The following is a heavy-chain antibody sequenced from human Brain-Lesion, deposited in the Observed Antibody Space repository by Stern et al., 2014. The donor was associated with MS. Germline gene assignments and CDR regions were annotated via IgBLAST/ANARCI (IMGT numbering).Heavy chain of an antibody. V-gene: IGHV3-53*01. CDR3: ARKTDTAVGGDY. CDR2: MYSRGGT. Sequence: EVQLEESGGGLIQPGGSLRLSCAASGFSVSTNFMSWVRQAPGKGLEWVSLMYSRGGTNYADSVKGRFTISRDSSKNTLYLQMSDLRAEDTAVYYCARKTDTAVGGDYWGPGTLFTVSS. D-gene: IGHD5-18*01. J-gene: IGHJ4*02. CDR1: GFSVSTNF.